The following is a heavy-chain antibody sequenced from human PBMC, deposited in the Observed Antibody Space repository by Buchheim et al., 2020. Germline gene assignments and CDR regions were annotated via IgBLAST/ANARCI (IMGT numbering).Heavy chain of an antibody. J-gene: IGHJ6*02. D-gene: IGHD2-2*01. Sequence: QVQLVQSGAEVKKPGSSVKVSCKASGGTFSSYAISWVRQAPGQGLEWMGWMNPNSGNTGYAQKFQGRVTMTRNTSISTAYMELSSLRSEDTAVYYCARARGRSSTSCLDVWGQGTT. CDR1: GGTFSSYA. V-gene: IGHV1-8*02. CDR2: MNPNSGNT. CDR3: ARARGRSSTSCLDV.